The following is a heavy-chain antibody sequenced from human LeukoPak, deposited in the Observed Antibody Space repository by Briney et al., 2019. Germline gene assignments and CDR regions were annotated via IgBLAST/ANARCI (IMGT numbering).Heavy chain of an antibody. CDR2: INHSGST. CDR3: ARERNYYDSSFDY. Sequence: SETLSLACAVYGGSFSGYYWSWIRQPPGKGLEWIGKINHSGSTNYNPSLKSRVTISVDTSKNQFSLKLSSVTAADTAVYYCARERNYYDSSFDYWGQGTLVTVSS. V-gene: IGHV4-34*01. CDR1: GGSFSGYY. D-gene: IGHD3-22*01. J-gene: IGHJ4*02.